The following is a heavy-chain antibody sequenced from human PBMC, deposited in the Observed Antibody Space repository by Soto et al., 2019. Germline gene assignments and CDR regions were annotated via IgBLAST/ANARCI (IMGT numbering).Heavy chain of an antibody. V-gene: IGHV3-74*01. CDR2: INNDGSTT. Sequence: VGSLRLSCAASGFPFSTYWMHWVRQAPGKGPVWASRINNDGSTTRYADSVKGRFTISRDNAKNTLYLQMNSLRAEDTAVYYCASQGLYYYGLDVWGQGTTVTVSS. J-gene: IGHJ6*02. CDR1: GFPFSTYW. CDR3: ASQGLYYYGLDV.